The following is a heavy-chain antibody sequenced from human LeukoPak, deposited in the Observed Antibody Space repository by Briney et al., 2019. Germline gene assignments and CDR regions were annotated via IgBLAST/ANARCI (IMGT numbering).Heavy chain of an antibody. D-gene: IGHD3-3*01. V-gene: IGHV1-3*01. J-gene: IGHJ4*02. CDR3: ARTGGYYRVFDY. CDR2: INAGNGNT. Sequence: ASVKVSCKASGYTFTSYAMHWGRQAPGQRLEWMGWINAGNGNTKYSQKFQGRVTITRDTSASTAYMELSSLRSEDTAVYYCARTGGYYRVFDYWGQGTLVTVSS. CDR1: GYTFTSYA.